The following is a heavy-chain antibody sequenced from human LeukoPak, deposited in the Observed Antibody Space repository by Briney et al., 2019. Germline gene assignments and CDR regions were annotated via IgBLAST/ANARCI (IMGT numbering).Heavy chain of an antibody. CDR2: IKQDESEK. J-gene: IGHJ4*02. Sequence: GGSLRLSCAASGFTFSSYWMSWVRQAPGKGLEWVANIKQDESEKYYVDSVKGRFTISRDNAKNSLYLQMNSLRAEDTAVYYCARERWSLSGRYFDYWGQGTLVTVSS. CDR1: GFTFSSYW. D-gene: IGHD5-24*01. V-gene: IGHV3-7*03. CDR3: ARERWSLSGRYFDY.